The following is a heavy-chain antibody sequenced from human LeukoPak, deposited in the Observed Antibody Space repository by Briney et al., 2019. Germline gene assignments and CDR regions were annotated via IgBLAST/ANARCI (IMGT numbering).Heavy chain of an antibody. J-gene: IGHJ4*02. Sequence: ASVKVSCKASGYTFTGYYMHWVRHAPGQGLEWMGWINPNSGGTNYAQTSQGGVTMTRDTSISAAYMGLSRLRSDDTAVYYCARVSRQQLGPFLAYFDYWGQGTLVTVSS. CDR2: INPNSGGT. D-gene: IGHD6-13*01. CDR1: GYTFTGYY. CDR3: ARVSRQQLGPFLAYFDY. V-gene: IGHV1-2*02.